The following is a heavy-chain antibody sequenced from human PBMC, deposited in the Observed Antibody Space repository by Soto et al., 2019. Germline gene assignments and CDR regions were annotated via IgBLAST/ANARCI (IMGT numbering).Heavy chain of an antibody. CDR2: INHSGST. CDR1: GGSFSGYY. V-gene: IGHV4-34*01. Sequence: ETLSLTCAVYGGSFSGYYWSWIRQPPGKGLEWIGEINHSGSTNYNPSLKSRVTISVDTSKNQFSLKLSSVTAADTAVYYCARGLYYDFWSGYPNWFDPWGQGTLVTVSS. J-gene: IGHJ5*02. D-gene: IGHD3-3*01. CDR3: ARGLYYDFWSGYPNWFDP.